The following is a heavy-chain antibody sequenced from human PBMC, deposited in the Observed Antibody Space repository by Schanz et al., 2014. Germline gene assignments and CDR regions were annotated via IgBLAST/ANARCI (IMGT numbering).Heavy chain of an antibody. CDR3: ARVKQGCSDTSCVLDP. CDR1: GVSISSTNW. V-gene: IGHV4-4*02. CDR2: IIHDGRT. D-gene: IGHD2-2*01. Sequence: QVQLQESGPGPVKPSGTLSLTCAVSGVSISSTNWWHWVRQSPGKGLEWLGKIIHDGRTNYNPSLGSRVTISLDKSENQFSLELTSVTAADTALYFCARVKQGCSDTSCVLDPWGQGTLVTVSS. J-gene: IGHJ5*02.